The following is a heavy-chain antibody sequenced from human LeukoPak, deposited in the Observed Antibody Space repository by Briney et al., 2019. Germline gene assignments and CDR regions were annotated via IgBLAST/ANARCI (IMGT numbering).Heavy chain of an antibody. CDR2: IYYSGST. Sequence: SETLSLTCNVSGASMSSNYWNWIRQPPGKGLEWIGYIYYSGSTNYNPSLKSRVTISVDTSKNQFSLKLSSVTAADTAVYYCARRVRSGSPFDYWGQGTLVTVSS. CDR1: GASMSSNY. D-gene: IGHD1-26*01. J-gene: IGHJ4*02. CDR3: ARRVRSGSPFDY. V-gene: IGHV4-59*08.